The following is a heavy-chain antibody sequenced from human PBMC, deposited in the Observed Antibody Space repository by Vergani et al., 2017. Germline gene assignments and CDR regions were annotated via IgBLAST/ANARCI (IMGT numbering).Heavy chain of an antibody. J-gene: IGHJ3*02. V-gene: IGHV3-33*06. CDR2: IWYDGRNK. CDR3: AKAAVAGSYDAFDI. Sequence: QVQLVESGGGVVQTGRSLRLSCAASGFTFSSYGMHWVRQAPGKGLEWVAVIWYDGRNKYYADSVKGRFTISRDNSKNTLYLQMNSLRAEDTAVYYCAKAAVAGSYDAFDIWGQGTRVTVSS. D-gene: IGHD6-19*01. CDR1: GFTFSSYG.